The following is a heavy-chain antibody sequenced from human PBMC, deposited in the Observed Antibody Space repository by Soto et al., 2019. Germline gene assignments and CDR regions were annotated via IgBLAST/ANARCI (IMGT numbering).Heavy chain of an antibody. D-gene: IGHD2-15*01. CDR3: TSWDGRCSGGSCFFDS. V-gene: IGHV3-7*01. J-gene: IGHJ4*02. Sequence: GGSLRLSCIASGFSLTRYWMSWVRQTPGKGLEWVAKINEDGTKRDYMESVEGRFTISRDNAKNSLSLQMNSLRADDTAVYYCTSWDGRCSGGSCFFDSWGQGTLVTVSS. CDR2: INEDGTKR. CDR1: GFSLTRYW.